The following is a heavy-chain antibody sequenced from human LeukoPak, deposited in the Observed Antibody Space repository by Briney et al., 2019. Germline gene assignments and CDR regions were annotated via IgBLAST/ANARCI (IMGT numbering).Heavy chain of an antibody. CDR1: GFIFSSYS. Sequence: GGSLRLSCAASGFIFSSYSMNWVRQAPGKGLEWVSSISSSSSYIYYADSVKGRFTISRDNAKNSLYLQMNSLRAEDTAVYYCAKDPHCSSTSCYTGLWGQGTLVTVSS. V-gene: IGHV3-21*04. CDR2: ISSSSSYI. D-gene: IGHD2-2*02. CDR3: AKDPHCSSTSCYTGL. J-gene: IGHJ4*02.